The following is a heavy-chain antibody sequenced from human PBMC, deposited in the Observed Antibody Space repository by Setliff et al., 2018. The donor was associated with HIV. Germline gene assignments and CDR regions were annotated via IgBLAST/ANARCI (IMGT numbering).Heavy chain of an antibody. J-gene: IGHJ1*01. Sequence: GGSLRLSCAASGFTFDDYAMHWVRQAPGKGLEWVSGISWKGDVRGYADSVKGRFTVSRDNAKNSLYLQMNSLRPEDSAFYYCATAALYDSSGFYAQWGQGTRVTVS. CDR1: GFTFDDYA. V-gene: IGHV3-9*01. CDR2: ISWKGDVR. CDR3: ATAALYDSSGFYAQ. D-gene: IGHD3-22*01.